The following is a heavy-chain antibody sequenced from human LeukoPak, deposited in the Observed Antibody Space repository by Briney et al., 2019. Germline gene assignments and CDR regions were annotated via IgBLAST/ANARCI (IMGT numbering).Heavy chain of an antibody. Sequence: RGSLRLSCAASGFTVSNSYMNWGHQAPGKRRGWVSIIYSGGRTYYADSAKGRFTISRDSFKNTVYLQMNSLRAEDTAVYYCAREGATTAFDYWGQGTLVTVSS. V-gene: IGHV3-53*01. D-gene: IGHD1-26*01. CDR1: GFTVSNSY. J-gene: IGHJ4*02. CDR2: IYSGGRT. CDR3: AREGATTAFDY.